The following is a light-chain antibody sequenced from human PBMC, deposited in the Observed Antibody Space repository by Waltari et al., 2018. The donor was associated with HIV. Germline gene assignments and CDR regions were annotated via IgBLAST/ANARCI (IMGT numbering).Light chain of an antibody. CDR3: SSYTSSGPRYVL. CDR1: SGDVGGYNF. V-gene: IGLV2-14*03. J-gene: IGLJ2*01. CDR2: NVN. Sequence: QSALTQPASVSGSPGQSITISCTGTSGDVGGYNFVSWYQKHPGKAPKLILYNVNSRPAGVSIRFSGSRSANTASLTISGRQAEDEADYFCSSYTSSGPRYVLFGGGTRLTVL.